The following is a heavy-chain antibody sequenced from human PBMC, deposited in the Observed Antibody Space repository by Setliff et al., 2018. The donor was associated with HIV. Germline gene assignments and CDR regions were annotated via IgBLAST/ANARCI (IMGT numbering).Heavy chain of an antibody. D-gene: IGHD2-2*01. CDR1: GFTFSSFS. J-gene: IGHJ4*02. V-gene: IGHV3-21*01. CDR3: TADPYYFDS. Sequence: TGGSLRLSCSASGFTFSSFSINWVRQAPGKGLEWVSSISSSSSYIYYADSVRGRFTIARDDAKSSLYLQMNSLRAEDTAVYYCTADPYYFDSWGQGTLVTVSS. CDR2: ISSSSSYI.